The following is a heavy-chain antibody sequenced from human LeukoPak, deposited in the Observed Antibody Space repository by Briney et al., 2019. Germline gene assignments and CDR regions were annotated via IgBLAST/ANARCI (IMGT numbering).Heavy chain of an antibody. Sequence: PGGSLRLSCAASGFIFSSYAMSWVRQAPGKGLEWVSAISGSGGSTYYADSVKGRFTISRDNSKNTLYLQMYSLRAEDTAVYYCATIYFDWLFRFDPWGQGTLVTVSS. J-gene: IGHJ5*02. CDR2: ISGSGGST. CDR1: GFIFSSYA. D-gene: IGHD3-9*01. V-gene: IGHV3-23*01. CDR3: ATIYFDWLFRFDP.